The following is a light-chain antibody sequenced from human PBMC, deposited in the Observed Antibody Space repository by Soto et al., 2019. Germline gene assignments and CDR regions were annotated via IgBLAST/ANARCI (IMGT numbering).Light chain of an antibody. J-gene: IGLJ2*01. Sequence: QSVLTQSPSASGTPGQRVIIACSGSSSNIGSNHVNWYRHLPGAASKLLIFRSDQRPPGVPDRFSGSKSGTTASLAISGLQSGDEADYYCAAWDDSRYGVVFGGGTKLTVL. CDR1: SSNIGSNH. CDR3: AAWDDSRYGVV. V-gene: IGLV1-44*01. CDR2: RSD.